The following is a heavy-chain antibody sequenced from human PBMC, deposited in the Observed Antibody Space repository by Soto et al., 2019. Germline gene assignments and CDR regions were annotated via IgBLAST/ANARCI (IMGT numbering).Heavy chain of an antibody. J-gene: IGHJ4*02. CDR2: INHSGST. CDR1: GGSFSGYY. D-gene: IGHD2-2*01. V-gene: IGHV4-34*01. CDR3: ARGGRYCSSTSCPKGATIDY. Sequence: QVQLQQWGAGLLKPSETLSLTCAVYGGSFSGYYWSWIRQPPGKGLEWIGEINHSGSTNYNPSLNXRGTISVDTSKXXXSXXLSSVTAAETAVYYCARGGRYCSSTSCPKGATIDYWGQGTLVTVSS.